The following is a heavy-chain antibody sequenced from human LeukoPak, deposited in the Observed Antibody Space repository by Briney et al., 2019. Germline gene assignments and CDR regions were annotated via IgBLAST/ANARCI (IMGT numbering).Heavy chain of an antibody. CDR2: INPNSGGT. V-gene: IGHV1-2*06. J-gene: IGHJ4*02. Sequence: AAVKVSCKASGYTFTGYYMHWVRQAPGQGLEWMGRINPNSGGTNYAQKFQGRVTMTRDTSISTAYMELSRLRSDDTAVYYCVRMYGSGSYLALDYWGQGTLVTVSS. CDR1: GYTFTGYY. CDR3: VRMYGSGSYLALDY. D-gene: IGHD3-10*01.